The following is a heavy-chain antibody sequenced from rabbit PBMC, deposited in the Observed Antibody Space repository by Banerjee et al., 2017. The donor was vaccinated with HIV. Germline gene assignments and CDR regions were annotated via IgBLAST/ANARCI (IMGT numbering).Heavy chain of an antibody. Sequence: QSLEESGGGLVQPEGSLTLTCTASGFSFSSSYYMCWVRQAPGKGLEWIGCIYTGSGATYSANWVNGRFPISRSTSLNTVDLKMPSLTAADTATFFCARDLAGVIGWNFNLWGPGTLVTVS. CDR1: GFSFSSSYY. V-gene: IGHV1S43*01. J-gene: IGHJ4*01. CDR2: IYTGSGAT. CDR3: ARDLAGVIGWNFNL. D-gene: IGHD4-1*01.